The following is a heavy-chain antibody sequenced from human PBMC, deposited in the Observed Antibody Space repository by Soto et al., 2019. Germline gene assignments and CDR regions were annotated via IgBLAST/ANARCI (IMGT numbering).Heavy chain of an antibody. Sequence: SEPMSDTCIVANVSIITYYDCGFIRKPPGKGLEWIGSIFHTGNTYYHPSLKSRVTISVDTSKNQFSLKLRSVTAADTAMYYCARGLGGSYYYYYGMDVWGQGTTVLVSS. D-gene: IGHD2-15*01. CDR1: NVSIITYYD. CDR3: ARGLGGSYYYYYGMDV. V-gene: IGHV4-38-2*02. CDR2: IFHTGNT. J-gene: IGHJ6*02.